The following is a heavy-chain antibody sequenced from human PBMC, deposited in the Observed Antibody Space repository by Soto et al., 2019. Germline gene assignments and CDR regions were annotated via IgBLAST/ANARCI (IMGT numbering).Heavy chain of an antibody. CDR2: IKSKTDGGTT. CDR1: GFTFSNAW. V-gene: IGHV3-15*07. CDR3: AATYYDFWSGYSF. J-gene: IGHJ4*02. Sequence: GGSLRLSCAASGFTFSNAWMNWVRQAPGKGLEWVGRIKSKTDGGTTDYAAPVKGRFTISRDDSKNTLYLQMNSLKTEDTAVYYCAATYYDFWSGYSFWGQGILVTVSS. D-gene: IGHD3-3*01.